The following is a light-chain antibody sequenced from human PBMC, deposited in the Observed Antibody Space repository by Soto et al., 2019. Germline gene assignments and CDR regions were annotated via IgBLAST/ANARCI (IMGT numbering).Light chain of an antibody. CDR2: GNS. CDR3: QSYDSSLSGYV. Sequence: QSVLTQPPSVSGAPGQRVTISCTGSSSNIGAGYDVHWYQQLPGTAPKLLTYGNSNRPSGVPDRFSGSKSGTSASLAITGLQAEDEADYSCQSYDSSLSGYVFGTGTKLTVL. CDR1: SSNIGAGYD. V-gene: IGLV1-40*01. J-gene: IGLJ1*01.